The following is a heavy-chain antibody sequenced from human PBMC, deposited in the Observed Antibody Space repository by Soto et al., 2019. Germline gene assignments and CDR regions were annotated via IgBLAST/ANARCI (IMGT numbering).Heavy chain of an antibody. CDR2: ITESGDRT. V-gene: IGHV3-23*01. CDR3: ATWKWAHLDD. D-gene: IGHD1-26*01. CDR1: EFTFP. J-gene: IGHJ4*02. Sequence: GGSLRLSCTASEFTFPMSWLRQAPGPGLEWVATITESGDRTHYADSVKGRFTIARDNSKNTVFLQMSSPRAVDTAIYFCATWKWAHLDDWGQGIPVTVSS.